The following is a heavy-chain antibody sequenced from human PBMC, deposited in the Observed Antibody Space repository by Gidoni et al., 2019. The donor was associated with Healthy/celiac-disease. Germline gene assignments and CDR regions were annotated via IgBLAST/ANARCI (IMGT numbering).Heavy chain of an antibody. J-gene: IGHJ4*02. CDR2: INHSGST. V-gene: IGHV4-34*01. CDR3: EN. D-gene: IGHD2-2*02. Sequence: QVQLQQWGAGLLKPSETLSLTCAVYGGSFSGYYWSWIRQPPGKGLEWIGEINHSGSTNYNPSLKSRVTISVDTSKNQFSLKLRGRPQKCSTSCYIENWGQGTLVTVSS. CDR1: GGSFSGYY.